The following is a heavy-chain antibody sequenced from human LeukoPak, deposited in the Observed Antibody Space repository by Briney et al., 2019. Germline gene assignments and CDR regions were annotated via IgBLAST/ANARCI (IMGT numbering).Heavy chain of an antibody. CDR1: GFTFSSYG. D-gene: IGHD6-19*01. CDR2: ISYDGSNK. V-gene: IGHV3-30*18. Sequence: PGGSLRLSCAASGFTFSSYGMHWVRQAPGKGLEWVAVISYDGSNKYYADSVKGRFTISRDNSKNTLYLQMNSLRAEDTAVYYCAKVSPRYSSGPVYFDYWGQGTLVTVSS. CDR3: AKVSPRYSSGPVYFDY. J-gene: IGHJ4*02.